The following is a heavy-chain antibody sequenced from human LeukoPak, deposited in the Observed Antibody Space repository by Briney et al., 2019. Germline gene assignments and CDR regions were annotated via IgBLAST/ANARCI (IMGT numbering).Heavy chain of an antibody. J-gene: IGHJ4*02. V-gene: IGHV1-2*06. Sequence: ASVKVSCKASGYTFTGYYMHWVRQAPGQGLEWMGRINPNSGGTNYAQKFQGRVTMTRDTSISTAYMELSRLRSDDTAVYYCARGGVPYNWNHYDYWGQGTLVTVSS. CDR1: GYTFTGYY. D-gene: IGHD1-20*01. CDR2: INPNSGGT. CDR3: ARGGVPYNWNHYDY.